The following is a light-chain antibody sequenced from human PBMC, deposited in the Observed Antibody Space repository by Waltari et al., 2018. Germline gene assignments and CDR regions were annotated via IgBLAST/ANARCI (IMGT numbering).Light chain of an antibody. J-gene: IGLJ3*02. Sequence: QSVLTQPPSASGTPGQRVTISCSGRMPNIGTNSVYWYQQLPGTAPKLLIYRNNQRPSGVPDRFSGSKSGTSASLAISGLRSEDEADYYCAAWDDSLSGRVFGGGTKVTVL. CDR3: AAWDDSLSGRV. V-gene: IGLV1-47*01. CDR2: RNN. CDR1: MPNIGTNS.